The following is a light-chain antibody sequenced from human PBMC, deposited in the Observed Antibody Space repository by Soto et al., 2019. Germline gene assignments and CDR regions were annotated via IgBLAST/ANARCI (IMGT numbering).Light chain of an antibody. Sequence: QSALTQPASVSGSPGQSITISCTGTTSDVGAYNLVSWYQRLPGKAPKLLIFEGTKRPSGVSSRFSGSKSGNTASLTIFGLRAEDEADYFCCSYAGGNTYVFGIGTKVTVL. J-gene: IGLJ1*01. CDR3: CSYAGGNTYV. V-gene: IGLV2-23*01. CDR1: TSDVGAYNL. CDR2: EGT.